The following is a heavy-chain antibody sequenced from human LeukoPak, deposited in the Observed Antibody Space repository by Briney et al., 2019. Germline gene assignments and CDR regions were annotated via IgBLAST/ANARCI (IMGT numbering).Heavy chain of an antibody. J-gene: IGHJ3*01. CDR3: ANADDFWSAYVA. Sequence: PGGSLRLSCSASGFTLRSYAMSWVRQAPGKGVEWVSCISSGVGTFYADSVKARFTISRDNSKNTVSLQMTNLRAEDTALYYCANADDFWSAYVAWGHGTMVTVSS. CDR2: ISSGVGT. V-gene: IGHV3-23*01. CDR1: GFTLRSYA. D-gene: IGHD3-3*01.